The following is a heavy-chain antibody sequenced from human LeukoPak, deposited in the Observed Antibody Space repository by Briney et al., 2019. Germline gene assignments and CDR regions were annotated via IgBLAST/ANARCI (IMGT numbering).Heavy chain of an antibody. CDR1: GFTFSSYA. D-gene: IGHD3-22*01. V-gene: IGHV3-23*01. CDR3: AKDFSGYYDSSGFPGLGY. CDR2: ISGSGGST. Sequence: GGSLRLSCAASGFTFSSYAMSWVRQAPGKGLEWVSAISGSGGSTYYADSVKGRFTISRDNSKNTLYLQMNSLRAEGTAVYYCAKDFSGYYDSSGFPGLGYWGQGTLVTVSS. J-gene: IGHJ4*02.